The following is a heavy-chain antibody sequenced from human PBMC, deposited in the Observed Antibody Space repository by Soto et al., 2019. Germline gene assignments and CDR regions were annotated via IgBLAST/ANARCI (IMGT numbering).Heavy chain of an antibody. D-gene: IGHD2-2*01. V-gene: IGHV4-39*01. CDR1: GGSISSGTSY. J-gene: IGHJ3*01. CDR3: ARASLVPAALHAAFDF. Sequence: PSETLSLTCTVSGGSISSGTSYWSWIRQPPGRGLEWIGSIYHSGTIYYNPSLKSRVTISVDTSTNQFSLRASSVTAADTAVYYCARASLVPAALHAAFDFWGHGTMVTVSS. CDR2: IYHSGTI.